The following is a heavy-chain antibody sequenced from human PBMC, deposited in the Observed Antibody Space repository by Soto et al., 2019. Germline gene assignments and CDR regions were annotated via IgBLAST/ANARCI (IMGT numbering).Heavy chain of an antibody. V-gene: IGHV4-59*08. Sequence: SETLSLTCTVSDVSTSNFFWKWFRQPPGKGLEWIGNIHSSGTTNYNPSLESRVTISLDTSMSQCSLRMNSVTAADTAVYFCSRGSGWLTDYWGQGTQVTVS. D-gene: IGHD6-19*01. CDR1: DVSTSNFF. CDR2: IHSSGTT. J-gene: IGHJ4*02. CDR3: SRGSGWLTDY.